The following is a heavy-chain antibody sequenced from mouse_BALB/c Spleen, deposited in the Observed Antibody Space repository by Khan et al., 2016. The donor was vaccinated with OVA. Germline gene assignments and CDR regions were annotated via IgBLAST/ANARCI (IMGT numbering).Heavy chain of an antibody. J-gene: IGHJ3*01. Sequence: VQLQQSGPELVKPGASVKMSCTASGYTFTAYVMQWVKQKPGQGLEWIGYIYPYNDVTKYNEKFKGKATLTSDKSSSTASMQLSSLTADDSAVYYCTRSEGYDGWFAYWGQCTLVTVSA. V-gene: IGHV1S136*01. CDR1: GYTFTAYV. CDR3: TRSEGYDGWFAY. CDR2: IYPYNDVT. D-gene: IGHD2-3*01.